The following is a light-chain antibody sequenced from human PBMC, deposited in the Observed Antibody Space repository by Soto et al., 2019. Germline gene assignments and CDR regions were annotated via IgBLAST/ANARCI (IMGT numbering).Light chain of an antibody. V-gene: IGKV1-9*01. Sequence: DIQVTQSPSFMSASVGDRVTITCRASQGISSDLAWYQQKPGKAPNLLIYDASTLQSGVPSRFSGSGSGTEFTLSISSLQPDDFATYYCQQYNTSSRTFGQGTKVDIK. CDR3: QQYNTSSRT. CDR1: QGISSD. CDR2: DAS. J-gene: IGKJ1*01.